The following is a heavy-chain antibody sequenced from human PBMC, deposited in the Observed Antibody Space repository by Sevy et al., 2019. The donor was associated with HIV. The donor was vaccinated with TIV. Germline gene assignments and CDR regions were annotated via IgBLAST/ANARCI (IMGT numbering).Heavy chain of an antibody. J-gene: IGHJ4*02. CDR3: ARGGGYCGGDCYSIDY. Sequence: GGSLRLSCVASGFTFSRYSMNWVRQAPGKGLEWVSNIGSTGPTIYYADSVKGRFTISRDNSKDTLFLQMNSLTPEDTAVYYCARGGGYCGGDCYSIDYWGQGALVTVSS. CDR1: GFTFSRYS. CDR2: IGSTGPTI. V-gene: IGHV3-48*01. D-gene: IGHD2-21*02.